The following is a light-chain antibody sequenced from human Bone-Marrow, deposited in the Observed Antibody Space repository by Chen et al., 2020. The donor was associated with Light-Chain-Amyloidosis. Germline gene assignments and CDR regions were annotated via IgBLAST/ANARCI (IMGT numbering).Light chain of an antibody. Sequence: QSVLTHPPPVSSAPGQRVTISCSGDISNIGKNYVSWYQQYPGKDPKLLIFDNHMRPSGIPAGFSGSKSGTSATLIISGLQTGDEADYYCGAWDITLSARVFGGGTKLTVL. CDR3: GAWDITLSARV. CDR1: ISNIGKNY. J-gene: IGLJ3*02. V-gene: IGLV1-51*01. CDR2: DNH.